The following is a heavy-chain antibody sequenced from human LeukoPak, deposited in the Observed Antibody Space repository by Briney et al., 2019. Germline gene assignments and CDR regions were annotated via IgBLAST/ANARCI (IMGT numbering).Heavy chain of an antibody. CDR2: ISYDGSNK. J-gene: IGHJ4*02. Sequence: GRSLRLSCAASGFTFSSYAMHWVRQAPGKGLEWVAVISYDGSNKYYADPVKGRFTISRDNSKNTLYLQMNSLRAEDTAVYYCARPAEAYSSSWSPPGDYWGQGTLVTVSS. CDR1: GFTFSSYA. D-gene: IGHD6-13*01. CDR3: ARPAEAYSSSWSPPGDY. V-gene: IGHV3-30-3*01.